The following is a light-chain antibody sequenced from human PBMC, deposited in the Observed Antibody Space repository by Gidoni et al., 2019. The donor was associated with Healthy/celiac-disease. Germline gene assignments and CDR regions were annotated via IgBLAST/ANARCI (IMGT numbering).Light chain of an antibody. CDR3: SSYTSSSTL. V-gene: IGLV2-14*01. Sequence: QSALTQPASVSGSPGPSITISCTGTSSDVGGYNYVSWYQQHPGKAPKLIIYDVSNRPSGVSNRCSGSKSGNTASLTISGLQAEDEDDYYCSSYTSSSTLFGGGTKLTVL. CDR2: DVS. J-gene: IGLJ2*01. CDR1: SSDVGGYNY.